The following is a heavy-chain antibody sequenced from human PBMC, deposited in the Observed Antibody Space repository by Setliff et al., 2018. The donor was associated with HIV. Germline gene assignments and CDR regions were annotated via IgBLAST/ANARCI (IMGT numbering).Heavy chain of an antibody. D-gene: IGHD3-10*01. CDR2: IIPILGIA. CDR1: GGTFSSYA. J-gene: IGHJ4*02. Sequence: WASVKVSCKASGGTFSSYAISWVRQAPGQGLEWMGGIIPILGIANYAQKFQGRVTITADESTSTAYMELSSLTYDDTAVYYCVRGGVRGTEYVYLDFWGQGTLVTVSS. CDR3: VRGGVRGTEYVYLDF. V-gene: IGHV1-69*10.